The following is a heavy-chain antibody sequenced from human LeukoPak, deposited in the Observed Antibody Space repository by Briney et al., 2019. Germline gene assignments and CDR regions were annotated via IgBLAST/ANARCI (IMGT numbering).Heavy chain of an antibody. V-gene: IGHV4-61*01. CDR1: GGSISSSSYY. J-gene: IGHJ4*02. D-gene: IGHD5-18*01. Sequence: PSETLSLTCTVSGGSISSSSYYWSWIRQPPGRGLEWVGYIIYSGSTNYNPSLNSRVTISVDTSKNQFSLKLSSVTAADTAMYYCARGRGYGYGIDYWGQGTLVTVSS. CDR2: IIYSGST. CDR3: ARGRGYGYGIDY.